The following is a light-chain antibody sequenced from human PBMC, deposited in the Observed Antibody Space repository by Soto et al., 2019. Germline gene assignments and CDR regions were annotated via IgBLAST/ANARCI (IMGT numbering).Light chain of an antibody. J-gene: IGKJ1*01. CDR2: GAS. CDR3: QQYNNFQWT. CDR1: QSVSSN. V-gene: IGKV3-15*01. Sequence: EIVMTQSPATLSVSPGKRATLSCGASQSVSSNLAWYQQKPGQAPRLLIYGASTRATGIPARFSGSGSGTEFTLTISSLQSEDFAVYYCQQYNNFQWTFGQGTKVDIK.